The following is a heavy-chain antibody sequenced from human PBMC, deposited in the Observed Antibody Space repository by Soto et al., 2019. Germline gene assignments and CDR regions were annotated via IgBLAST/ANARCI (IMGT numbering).Heavy chain of an antibody. Sequence: RLSCPTSGFPFSDYYMSWIRQAPGKGLEWLSHISPKSTYRNYADSVKGRFTISRDNTKSSLFLQMNSLGVEDTAVYYCVTGGGGGLFENWGQGVLVTVSS. CDR3: VTGGGGGLFEN. CDR2: ISPKSTYR. J-gene: IGHJ4*02. V-gene: IGHV3-11*06. CDR1: GFPFSDYY. D-gene: IGHD2-21*01.